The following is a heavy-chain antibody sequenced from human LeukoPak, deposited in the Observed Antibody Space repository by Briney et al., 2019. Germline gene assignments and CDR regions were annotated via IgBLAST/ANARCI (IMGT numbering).Heavy chain of an antibody. J-gene: IGHJ4*02. CDR2: IKSDGITI. Sequence: GGSLRLSCAASGFTFSNFMMHWVRQAPGKGLVWVSRIKSDGITITYADSVKGRFTISRDNAKNTLYLQMNSLRAEDTAVYYCLRDLNWSLDQWGQGTLVTVSS. V-gene: IGHV3-74*01. CDR3: LRDLNWSLDQ. D-gene: IGHD1-20*01. CDR1: GFTFSNFM.